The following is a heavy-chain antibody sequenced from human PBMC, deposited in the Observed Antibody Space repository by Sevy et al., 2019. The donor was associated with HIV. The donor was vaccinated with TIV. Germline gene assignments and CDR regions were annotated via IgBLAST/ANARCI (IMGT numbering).Heavy chain of an antibody. J-gene: IGHJ4*02. V-gene: IGHV3-23*01. CDR1: GFTFSSYA. D-gene: IGHD3-22*01. Sequence: GGSLRLSCAASGFTFSSYAMSWVRQAPGKGLEWVSAISGSGGSTYYADSVKGRFTISRDNSKNTLYLQMNSLRAEETAVYYCAKAYYYDSSGYYFSDYWGQGTLVTAPQ. CDR3: AKAYYYDSSGYYFSDY. CDR2: ISGSGGST.